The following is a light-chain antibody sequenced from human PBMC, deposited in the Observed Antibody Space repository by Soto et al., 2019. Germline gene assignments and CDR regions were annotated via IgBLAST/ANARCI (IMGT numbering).Light chain of an antibody. J-gene: IGKJ3*01. CDR1: QGISNY. CDR2: AAS. V-gene: IGKV1-27*01. CDR3: QNYNWPPFT. Sequence: DIQMTQSPSSLSASVGDRVTISCRASQGISNYLAWYQQKPGKAPRLLIYAASSLQSGVSFRFTGSGSGTDFTLNISSLQTEDVATYYCQNYNWPPFTCGPGTKVDIK.